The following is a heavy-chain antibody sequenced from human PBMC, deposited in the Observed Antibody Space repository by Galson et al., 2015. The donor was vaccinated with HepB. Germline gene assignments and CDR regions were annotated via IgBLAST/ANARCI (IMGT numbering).Heavy chain of an antibody. Sequence: SLRLSCAASGFTFSSYSMNWVRQAPGKGLEWVSYISSSSSTIYYADSVKGRFTISRDNAKNSLYLQMNSLRDEDTAVYYCARPYCSGGSCYFDYWGQGTLFTVSS. J-gene: IGHJ4*02. CDR1: GFTFSSYS. D-gene: IGHD2-15*01. CDR3: ARPYCSGGSCYFDY. CDR2: ISSSSSTI. V-gene: IGHV3-48*02.